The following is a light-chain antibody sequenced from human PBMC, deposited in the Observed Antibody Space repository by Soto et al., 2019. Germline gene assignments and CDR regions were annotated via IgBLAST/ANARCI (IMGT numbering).Light chain of an antibody. CDR2: EGS. J-gene: IGLJ2*01. V-gene: IGLV2-23*01. CDR1: SSDVGSYNL. Sequence: QSALTQPASVSGSPGQSITISCTGTSSDVGSYNLVSWYQQHPGKAPKLMIYEGSKRPSGVSNRFSGSKSGNTASLTISGLXAXDESDYYCCSYAGSSTVFGGGTKLTVL. CDR3: CSYAGSSTV.